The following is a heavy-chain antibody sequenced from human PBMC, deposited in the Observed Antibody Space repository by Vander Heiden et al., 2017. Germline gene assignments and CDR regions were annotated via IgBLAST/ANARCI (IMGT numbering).Heavy chain of an antibody. CDR3: ARVRYGSGSLPKYWYFDL. D-gene: IGHD3-10*01. V-gene: IGHV4-31*03. J-gene: IGHJ2*01. CDR1: GRSISSGGYY. Sequence: QVQLQESGPGLVKPSQTLSLTCTVPGRSISSGGYYLSWIRQHPGKGLEWIGYIYYSGSTYYNPSLKSRVTISVDTSKNQFSLKLSSVTAADTAVYYCARVRYGSGSLPKYWYFDLWGRGTLVTVSS. CDR2: IYYSGST.